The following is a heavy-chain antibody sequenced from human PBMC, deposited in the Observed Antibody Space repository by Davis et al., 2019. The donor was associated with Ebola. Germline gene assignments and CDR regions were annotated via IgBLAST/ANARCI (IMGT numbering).Heavy chain of an antibody. Sequence: GESLKISCAASGFTFSSFAMRWVRQPPGKGLQWVSAISGTGITTYYADSVKGRFTISRDNSKNTLYLQMNSLRAEDTAVYYCAKRKSGSYSEGYFDYWGQGTLVTASS. D-gene: IGHD1-26*01. V-gene: IGHV3-23*01. CDR2: ISGTGITT. CDR1: GFTFSSFA. J-gene: IGHJ4*02. CDR3: AKRKSGSYSEGYFDY.